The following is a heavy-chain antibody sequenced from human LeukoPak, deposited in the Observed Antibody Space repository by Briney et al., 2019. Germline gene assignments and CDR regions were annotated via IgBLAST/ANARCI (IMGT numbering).Heavy chain of an antibody. CDR2: ISYDGSNK. J-gene: IGHJ4*02. D-gene: IGHD1-26*01. V-gene: IGHV3-30*14. Sequence: GRSLRLSCAASGFTFSSYAMHWVRQAPGKGLEWVAVISYDGSNKYYADSVKGRFTISRDTSKNTLYLQMNSLRAADTAVYYCAGGATSVVDYWGQGTLVTVSS. CDR1: GFTFSSYA. CDR3: AGGATSVVDY.